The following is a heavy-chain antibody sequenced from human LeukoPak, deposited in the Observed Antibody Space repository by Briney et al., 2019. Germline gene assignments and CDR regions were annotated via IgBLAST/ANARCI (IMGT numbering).Heavy chain of an antibody. V-gene: IGHV3-66*02. D-gene: IGHD3-10*01. CDR3: ARDPRYCYGSGPNDY. J-gene: IGHJ4*02. CDR2: IYSGGST. Sequence: GGSLRLSCAASGFTVSSNYMSWVRQAPGKGLEWVSVIYSGGSTYYADSVKGRFTISRDNSKNTLYLQMNSLRAEDTAVYYCARDPRYCYGSGPNDYWGQGTLVTVSS. CDR1: GFTVSSNY.